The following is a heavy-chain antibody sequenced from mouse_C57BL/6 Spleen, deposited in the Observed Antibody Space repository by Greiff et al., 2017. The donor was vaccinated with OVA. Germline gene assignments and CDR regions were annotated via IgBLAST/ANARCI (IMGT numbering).Heavy chain of an antibody. CDR1: GFTFSDYG. V-gene: IGHV5-17*01. CDR2: ISSGSSTI. J-gene: IGHJ4*01. CDR3: ARPVGYYAMDY. Sequence: EVHLVESGGGLVKPGGSLKLSCAASGFTFSDYGMHWVRQAPEKGLEWVAYISSGSSTIYYADTVKGRFTISRDNAKNTLFLQMTSLRSEDTAMYYCARPVGYYAMDYWGQGTSVTVSS.